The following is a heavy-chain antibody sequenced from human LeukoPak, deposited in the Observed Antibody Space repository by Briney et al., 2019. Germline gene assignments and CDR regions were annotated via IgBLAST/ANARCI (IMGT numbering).Heavy chain of an antibody. CDR1: GYTFTSYY. V-gene: IGHV1-46*01. CDR2: INPSGGST. D-gene: IGHD2-21*02. J-gene: IGHJ1*01. CDR3: ARDAYCGGDCSTPAGFQD. Sequence: GASVKDSCKASGYTFTSYYMHWVRQAPGQRLAWMGIINPSGGSTSYAQKFQGRVTMTRDTSTSTVYMELSSLRSEDTAVYYCARDAYCGGDCSTPAGFQDWGQGCLVTVSS.